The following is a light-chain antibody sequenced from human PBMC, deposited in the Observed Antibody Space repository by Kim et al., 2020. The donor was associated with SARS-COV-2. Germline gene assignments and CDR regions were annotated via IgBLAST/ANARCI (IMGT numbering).Light chain of an antibody. CDR2: GAS. J-gene: IGKJ4*01. CDR1: QSVSRN. CDR3: HQYNDWPPLT. V-gene: IGKV3-15*01. Sequence: EIVMTQSPATLSVSPGERATLSCRASQSVSRNLAWYQQKPGQAPRLLIYGASTRAPGIPARFSGSGSGTDFTLTIYSLQSEDFAVYYCHQYNDWPPLTFGGGPRWISN.